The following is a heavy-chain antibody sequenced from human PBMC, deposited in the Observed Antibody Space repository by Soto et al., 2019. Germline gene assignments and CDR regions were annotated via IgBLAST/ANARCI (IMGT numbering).Heavy chain of an antibody. J-gene: IGHJ4*02. V-gene: IGHV1-2*04. D-gene: IGHD4-17*01. CDR2: INPNSGGT. Sequence: ASVKVSCEASGYTFTGYYIHWVRQAPGQGLEGMGWINPNSGGTNYAQKFQGWVTMTRDTSISTAYMELSRLRSDDTAVYYCARGESYGRYYFDYWGRGTLVPVSP. CDR1: GYTFTGYY. CDR3: ARGESYGRYYFDY.